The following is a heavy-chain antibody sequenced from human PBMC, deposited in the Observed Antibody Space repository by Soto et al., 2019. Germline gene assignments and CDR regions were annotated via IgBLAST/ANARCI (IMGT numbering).Heavy chain of an antibody. CDR2: ISYDGSNK. CDR1: GFTFSSYA. D-gene: IGHD6-13*01. CDR3: ARDKNIAAAGSRFDY. Sequence: GGSLRLSCVASGFTFSSYAMHWVRQAPGKGLEWVAVISYDGSNKYYADSVKGRFTISRDNSKNTLYLQMNSLRAEDTAVYYCARDKNIAAAGSRFDYWGQGTLVTVSS. J-gene: IGHJ4*02. V-gene: IGHV3-30-3*01.